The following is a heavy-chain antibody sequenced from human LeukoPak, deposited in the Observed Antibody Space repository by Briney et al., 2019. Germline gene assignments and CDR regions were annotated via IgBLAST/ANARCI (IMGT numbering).Heavy chain of an antibody. CDR1: GFTFSYHW. J-gene: IGHJ4*02. CDR2: IKNDGTVK. V-gene: IGHV3-7*01. CDR3: AKDSYSKGDY. D-gene: IGHD5-18*01. Sequence: GGSLRLSRAASGFTFSYHWMTWVRQAPGKGLEGVANIKNDGTVKNYVDSVKGRFTISRDNAKNSLYLQMNSLRAEDTGVYYCAKDSYSKGDYWGQGVLVTVSS.